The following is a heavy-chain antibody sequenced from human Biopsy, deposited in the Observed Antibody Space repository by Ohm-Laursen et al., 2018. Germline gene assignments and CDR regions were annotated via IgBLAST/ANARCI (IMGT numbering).Heavy chain of an antibody. CDR1: GGPFSGYF. V-gene: IGHV4-34*01. J-gene: IGHJ4*02. CDR2: IDHTGGT. CDR3: ARSVDITVVRGYYFDF. Sequence: TLSLTCAVYGGPFSGYFWTWIRQIPGKGLEWIGEIDHTGGTNYNPSLKSRVNISQDRSKNQFSLRLDSVTAADTAVYYCARSVDITVVRGYYFDFWGQGTLITVSS. D-gene: IGHD3-10*01.